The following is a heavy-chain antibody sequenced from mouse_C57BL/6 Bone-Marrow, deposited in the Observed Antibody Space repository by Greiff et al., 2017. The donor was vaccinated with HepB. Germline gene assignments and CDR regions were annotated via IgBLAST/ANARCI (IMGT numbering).Heavy chain of an antibody. CDR1: GYTFTSYW. D-gene: IGHD1-1*01. CDR3: AVITTVVAPNV. CDR2: INPSSGYT. J-gene: IGHJ1*03. V-gene: IGHV1-7*01. Sequence: VQLQQPGAELVRPGSSVKLSCKASGYTFTSYWMHWVKQRPGQGLEWIGYINPSSGYTKYNQKFKDKATLTADKSSSTAYMQLSSLTYEDSAVYYCAVITTVVAPNVWGTGTTVTVSS.